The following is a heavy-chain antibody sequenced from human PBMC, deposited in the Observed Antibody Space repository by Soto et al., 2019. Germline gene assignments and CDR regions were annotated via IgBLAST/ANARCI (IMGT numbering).Heavy chain of an antibody. Sequence: EVQLVESGGGLVQPGGSLRLSCAASEFTFSSYWMNWVRQAPGKGLEWVANIKEDGCEKYYVESVKGRFTISRDNAKNSLYLQMNSLRGEDTAVYYCARDLGAPGRGSAVGYYYHYGMDVWGQVTTVTVSS. CDR2: IKEDGCEK. D-gene: IGHD2-2*01. V-gene: IGHV3-7*05. CDR1: EFTFSSYW. J-gene: IGHJ6*02. CDR3: ARDLGAPGRGSAVGYYYHYGMDV.